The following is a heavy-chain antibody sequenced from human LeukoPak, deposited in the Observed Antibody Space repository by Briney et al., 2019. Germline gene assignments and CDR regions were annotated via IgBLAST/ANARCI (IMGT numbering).Heavy chain of an antibody. D-gene: IGHD6-13*01. V-gene: IGHV4-39*07. CDR1: GGSISSSSYY. CDR3: ARVVAAAGHAFDI. J-gene: IGHJ3*02. CDR2: IYYSGST. Sequence: SETLSLTCTVSGGSISSSSYYWGWIRQPPGKGLEWIGSIYYSGSTYYNPSLKSRVTISVDTSKNQFSLTLNSVTPEDTAVYYCARVVAAAGHAFDIWGQGTMVTDSS.